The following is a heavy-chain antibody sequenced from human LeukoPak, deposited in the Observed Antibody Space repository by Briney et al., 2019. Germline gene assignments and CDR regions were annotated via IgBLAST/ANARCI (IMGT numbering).Heavy chain of an antibody. D-gene: IGHD5-24*01. Sequence: PGGSLRLSCAASGFTFSSYAMHWVRQAPGKGLEWVALISYDGNNKYYADSVKGRFTISRDNSKNTLYLQMNSLRLEDTAVYYCARDKYGYNTPIDYWGQGTLVTVSS. CDR3: ARDKYGYNTPIDY. V-gene: IGHV3-30*03. CDR1: GFTFSSYA. J-gene: IGHJ4*02. CDR2: ISYDGNNK.